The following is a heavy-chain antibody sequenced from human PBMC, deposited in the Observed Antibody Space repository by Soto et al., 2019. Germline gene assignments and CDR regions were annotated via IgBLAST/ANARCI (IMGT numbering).Heavy chain of an antibody. Sequence: SETLSLTCTVSGGSISSYYWTWIRQPPGKGLEWIGYIYYSGSTNYNPSLKSRVTMSVDTSKNQSSLKLSSLTAADTAVYYCARVAGNCGGDCHQFDYRGQRAPVTVSS. V-gene: IGHV4-59*01. CDR3: ARVAGNCGGDCHQFDY. J-gene: IGHJ4*02. CDR2: IYYSGST. D-gene: IGHD2-21*02. CDR1: GGSISSYY.